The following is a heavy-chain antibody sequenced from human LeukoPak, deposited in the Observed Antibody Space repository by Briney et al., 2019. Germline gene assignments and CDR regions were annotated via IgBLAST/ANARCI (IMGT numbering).Heavy chain of an antibody. Sequence: PSQALSLTCTVSGYSISSGYYWGWIRQPPGKGLEWIGSIYHSGSTYYNPSLKSRVTISVDTSKNQFSLKLSSVTAADTAVYYCARDQLVQLERGGVDYWGQGTLVTVSS. J-gene: IGHJ4*02. CDR2: IYHSGST. V-gene: IGHV4-38-2*02. D-gene: IGHD1-1*01. CDR3: ARDQLVQLERGGVDY. CDR1: GYSISSGYY.